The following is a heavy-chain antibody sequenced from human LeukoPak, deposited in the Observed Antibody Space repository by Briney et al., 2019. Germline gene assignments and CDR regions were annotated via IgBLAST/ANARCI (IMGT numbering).Heavy chain of an antibody. CDR2: IIPIVGIV. V-gene: IGHV1-69*04. CDR1: GGTFSSYA. CDR3: AREPAIAATGFDY. Sequence: SVKVSCKASGGTFSSYAISWVRQAPGQGLEWMGRIIPIVGIVNYAQKFQGRVTITADKSTSTAYMELSSPRSEDTAVYYCAREPAIAATGFDYWGQGTLVTVSS. D-gene: IGHD6-13*01. J-gene: IGHJ4*02.